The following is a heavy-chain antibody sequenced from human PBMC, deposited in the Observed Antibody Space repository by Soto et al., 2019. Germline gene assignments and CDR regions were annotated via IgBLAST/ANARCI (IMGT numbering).Heavy chain of an antibody. CDR3: ARASGWSGYNWFDP. CDR1: GGSFSGYY. J-gene: IGHJ5*02. CDR2: INHSGST. V-gene: IGHV4-34*01. Sequence: SETLSLTCAAYGGSFSGYYWSWIRQPPGKGLEWIGEINHSGSTNYNPSLKSRVTISVDTSKNQFSLKLSSVTAADTAVYYCARASGWSGYNWFDPWGQGTLVTVSS. D-gene: IGHD6-19*01.